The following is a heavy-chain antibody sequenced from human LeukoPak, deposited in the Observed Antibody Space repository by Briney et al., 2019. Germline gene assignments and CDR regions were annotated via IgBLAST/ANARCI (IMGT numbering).Heavy chain of an antibody. Sequence: PGGSLRLSCAACGFRFSDFTMTWVRQAPGKGPEWVSAIGGRGTSTYYADSLGGRFTISRDNSKDMLYLQMNSLKVEDTATYYCGKEGGAWGQGTKVTVSS. CDR3: GKEGGA. D-gene: IGHD3-16*01. CDR2: IGGRGTST. J-gene: IGHJ5*02. V-gene: IGHV3-23*01. CDR1: GFRFSDFT.